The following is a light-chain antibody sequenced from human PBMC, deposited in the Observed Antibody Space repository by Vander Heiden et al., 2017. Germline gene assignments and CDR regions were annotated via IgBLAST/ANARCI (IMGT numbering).Light chain of an antibody. CDR3: SSYTSISTRV. CDR2: EVS. J-gene: IGLJ1*01. Sequence: QSALTQPASASASPGRSITISCTGTSSDVGGDNYDSWYQQPPGKAPKLLLYEVSNRPAGVANRFAGSKSGNTASLTISGLQAEDEDDYYCSSYTSISTRVFGTGTKVTVL. CDR1: SSDVGGDNY. V-gene: IGLV2-14*01.